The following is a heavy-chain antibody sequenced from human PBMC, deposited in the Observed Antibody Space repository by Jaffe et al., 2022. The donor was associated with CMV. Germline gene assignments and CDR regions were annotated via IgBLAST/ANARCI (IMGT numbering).Heavy chain of an antibody. CDR3: ALMVRDYYYGMDV. J-gene: IGHJ6*02. Sequence: QLQLQESGPGLVKPSETLSLTCTVSGGSISSSSYYWGWIRQPPGKGLEWIGSIYYSGSTYYNPSLKSRVTISVDTSKNQFSLKLSSVTAADTAVYYCALMVRDYYYGMDVWGQGTTVTVSS. V-gene: IGHV4-39*01. D-gene: IGHD3-10*01. CDR2: IYYSGST. CDR1: GGSISSSSYY.